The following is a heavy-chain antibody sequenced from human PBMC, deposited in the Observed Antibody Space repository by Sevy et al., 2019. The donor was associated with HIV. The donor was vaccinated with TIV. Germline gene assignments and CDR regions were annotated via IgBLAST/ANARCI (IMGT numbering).Heavy chain of an antibody. Sequence: ASVKVSCKVSVYTLTKLSMHWVRQAPGKELEWMGGLDPEDGETIYAQKFQDRITMIEDTSTDTAYMELNSLRYEDTAVYYCASGREYYYGNSGYFDYWGQGTLVTVSS. CDR2: LDPEDGET. CDR3: ASGREYYYGNSGYFDY. J-gene: IGHJ4*02. D-gene: IGHD3-22*01. CDR1: VYTLTKLS. V-gene: IGHV1-24*01.